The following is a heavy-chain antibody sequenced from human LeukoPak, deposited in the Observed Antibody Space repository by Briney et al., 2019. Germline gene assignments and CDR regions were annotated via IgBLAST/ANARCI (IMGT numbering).Heavy chain of an antibody. CDR3: ARGGVRFADLSFGS. Sequence: ASVKVSCKASGYTFIDNYIHWLRQAPGQGLERMGWINPKSGSTHYAQKFQGRVTMTRDTSINTAHMELIALTFDDTAMYYCARGGVRFADLSFGSWGQGTLVTVSS. CDR1: GYTFIDNY. CDR2: INPKSGST. J-gene: IGHJ4*02. V-gene: IGHV1-2*02. D-gene: IGHD3-10*01.